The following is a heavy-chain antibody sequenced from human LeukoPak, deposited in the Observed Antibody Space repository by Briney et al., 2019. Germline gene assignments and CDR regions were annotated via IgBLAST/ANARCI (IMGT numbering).Heavy chain of an antibody. Sequence: GGSLRLSCAASGFTFSSYAMHWVRQAPGKGLEWVAVISYDGSNKYYADSVKGRLTISRDNSKNTLYLQMHSLRAEDTAVYYCARDSVAAFDYWGPGTLVTVSS. CDR3: ARDSVAAFDY. J-gene: IGHJ4*02. CDR2: ISYDGSNK. V-gene: IGHV3-30*04. CDR1: GFTFSSYA. D-gene: IGHD4-23*01.